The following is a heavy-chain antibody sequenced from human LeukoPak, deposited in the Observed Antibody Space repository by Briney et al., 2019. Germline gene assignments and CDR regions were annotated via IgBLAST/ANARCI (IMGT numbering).Heavy chain of an antibody. Sequence: PGGSPRLSCAASGFTFSNAWMSWVRQAPGKGLEWVGEINHSGSTNYNPSLKSRVTISVDTSKNQFSLKLSSVTAADTAVYYCARVGVVVAATRPFDYWGQGTPVTVSS. CDR3: ARVGVVVAATRPFDY. CDR1: GFTFSNAW. V-gene: IGHV4-34*01. D-gene: IGHD2-15*01. CDR2: INHSGST. J-gene: IGHJ4*02.